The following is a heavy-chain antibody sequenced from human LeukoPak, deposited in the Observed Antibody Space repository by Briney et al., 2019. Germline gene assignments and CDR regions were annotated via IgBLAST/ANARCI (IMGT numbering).Heavy chain of an antibody. J-gene: IGHJ1*01. CDR2: IKQDGSEI. CDR1: GFTFSSYW. V-gene: IGHV3-7*01. CDR3: AKDLMRDRWFGES. Sequence: GGSLRLSCAASGFTFSSYWMSWVRQAPGKGLEWVANIKQDGSEIHYVDSVKGRFTISRDNAKKSLSLQMNSLRAEDTAVYYCAKDLMRDRWFGESWGQGTLVTVSS. D-gene: IGHD3-10*01.